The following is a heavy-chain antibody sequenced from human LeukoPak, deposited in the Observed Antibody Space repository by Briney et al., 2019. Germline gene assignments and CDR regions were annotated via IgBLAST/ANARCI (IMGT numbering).Heavy chain of an antibody. Sequence: QSGGSLRLSCAASGFTFSSYVMSWVRQVPGKGLEWVSDISGSDGSTYYADSVKGRFTISRDNSRNTLYLQMNSPRAEDTALYYCARVGEYRYGYSFDCWGQGTLVTVSS. CDR1: GFTFSSYV. CDR3: ARVGEYRYGYSFDC. CDR2: ISGSDGST. D-gene: IGHD5-18*01. V-gene: IGHV3-23*01. J-gene: IGHJ4*02.